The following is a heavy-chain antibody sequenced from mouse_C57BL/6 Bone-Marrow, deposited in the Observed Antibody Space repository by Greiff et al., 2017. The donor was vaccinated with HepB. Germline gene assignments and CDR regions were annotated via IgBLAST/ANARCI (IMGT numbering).Heavy chain of an antibody. CDR2: IYPSDSET. J-gene: IGHJ3*01. Sequence: QVQLQQPGAELVRPGSSVKLSCKASGYTFTSYWMDWVKQRPGQGLEWIGNIYPSDSETHYNQKFKDKATLTVDKSSSTAYMQLSILTSEDSAVYYCARQAAQDGLAYWGQGTLVTVAA. D-gene: IGHD3-2*02. V-gene: IGHV1-61*01. CDR1: GYTFTSYW. CDR3: ARQAAQDGLAY.